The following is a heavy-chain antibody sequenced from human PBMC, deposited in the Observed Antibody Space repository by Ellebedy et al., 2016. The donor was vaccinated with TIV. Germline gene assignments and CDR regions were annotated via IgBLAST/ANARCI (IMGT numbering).Heavy chain of an antibody. J-gene: IGHJ5*01. V-gene: IGHV1-18*04. Sequence: AASVKVSCKASGYDFARYSVSWVRHAPGQGLEWMGWISAYTGNTNYAQKFQGRVSLTTDLSTSTAYMELRSLRSDDTAVYYCARVASGYNWFDPWGQGTLVTVSS. CDR2: ISAYTGNT. D-gene: IGHD3-10*01. CDR1: GYDFARYS. CDR3: ARVASGYNWFDP.